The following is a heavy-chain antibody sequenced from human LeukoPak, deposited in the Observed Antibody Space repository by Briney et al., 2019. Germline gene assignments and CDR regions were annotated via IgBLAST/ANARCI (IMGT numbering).Heavy chain of an antibody. V-gene: IGHV4-61*01. J-gene: IGHJ4*02. Sequence: SETLSLTCTVSGGSVNSGSYYWNWIRQPTGKGLEWIGYIYYSGSTNYNPSLKSRVTISVDTSKNQFSLKLSSVTAADTAVYYCARAAYSGSYHSDYWGQGTLVTVSS. CDR1: GGSVNSGSYY. CDR3: ARAAYSGSYHSDY. CDR2: IYYSGST. D-gene: IGHD1-26*01.